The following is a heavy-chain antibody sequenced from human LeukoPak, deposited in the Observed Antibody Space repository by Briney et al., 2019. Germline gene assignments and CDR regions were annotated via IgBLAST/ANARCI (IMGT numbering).Heavy chain of an antibody. D-gene: IGHD3-10*01. CDR1: GFTFSSYW. V-gene: IGHV3-74*01. Sequence: GGSLRLSCEGTGFTFSSYWMHWVRQIPGKGLMWVSRIESNGLTLYADSVRDRFTISRDNGKNTIYLQMNSLRVDDTAIYYCARAATYFYGSVTYDWFESWGQGTLVTVSS. CDR3: ARAATYFYGSVTYDWFES. J-gene: IGHJ5*01. CDR2: IESNGLT.